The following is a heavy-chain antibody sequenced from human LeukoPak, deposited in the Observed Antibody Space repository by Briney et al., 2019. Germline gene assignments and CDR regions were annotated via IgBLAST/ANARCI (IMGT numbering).Heavy chain of an antibody. J-gene: IGHJ5*02. V-gene: IGHV4-61*02. CDR3: ARGVGSSESNWFDP. CDR2: IYSTGST. Sequence: PSQTLSLTCTVSGGSITSGTYYWSWLRQPAGKGLEWIGRIYSTGSTNYNPSLKNRVSISLDRSRNQFSLTLTSVTAADTAMYYCARGVGSSESNWFDPWGQGTLATVSS. D-gene: IGHD1-26*01. CDR1: GGSITSGTYY.